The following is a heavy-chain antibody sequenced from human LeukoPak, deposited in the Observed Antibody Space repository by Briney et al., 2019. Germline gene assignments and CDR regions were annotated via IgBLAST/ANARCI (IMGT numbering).Heavy chain of an antibody. CDR1: GYTFTSYY. CDR2: INPSGGST. CDR3: AREKYYYDTRGYYPYYFDY. V-gene: IGHV1-46*01. J-gene: IGHJ4*02. D-gene: IGHD3-22*01. Sequence: ASVKVSCKALGYTFTSYYIHWVRQAPGQGFEWMGVINPSGGSTKYAESFQGRVSMTRDTSTSTVYMELSTLTSDNTAVYYCAREKYYYDTRGYYPYYFDYWGQEIQVTVS.